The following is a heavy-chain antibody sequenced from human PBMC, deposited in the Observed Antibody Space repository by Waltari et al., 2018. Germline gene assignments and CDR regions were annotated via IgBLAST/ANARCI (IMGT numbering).Heavy chain of an antibody. CDR3: ARAGYYYDSSGPSSDAFDI. J-gene: IGHJ3*02. CDR2: INTNRGGT. V-gene: IGHV1-2*02. D-gene: IGHD3-22*01. Sequence: QVQLVQSGAEVRKPGASVKVSCTASGYTFTGSYMPLVRQAPGHGLEWMGGINTNRGGTIYAQEFQGRVTMTRDTSISTAYMELSRLRSDDTAVDYWARAGYYYDSSGPSSDAFDIWGQGTMVTVSS. CDR1: GYTFTGSY.